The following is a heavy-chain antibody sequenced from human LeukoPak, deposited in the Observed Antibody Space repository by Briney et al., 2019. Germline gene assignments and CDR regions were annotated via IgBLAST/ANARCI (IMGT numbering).Heavy chain of an antibody. V-gene: IGHV3-66*04. CDR2: IYSGGST. Sequence: GGSLRLSCAASGFTFSSYWMSWVRQAPGKGLEWVSVIYSGGSTYYADSVKGRFTISRDNSKNTLYLQMNSLRVEDTAVYYCARQYSSGWYYYDYWGQGTLVTVSS. CDR3: ARQYSSGWYYYDY. D-gene: IGHD6-19*01. CDR1: GFTFSSYW. J-gene: IGHJ4*02.